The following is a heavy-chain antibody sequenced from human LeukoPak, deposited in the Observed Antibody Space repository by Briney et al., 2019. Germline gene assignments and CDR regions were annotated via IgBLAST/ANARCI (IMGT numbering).Heavy chain of an antibody. D-gene: IGHD2-2*01. CDR3: AREGVPAAISLGEFVY. CDR1: GFTFSSYS. V-gene: IGHV3-21*01. CDR2: ISSSSSSYI. J-gene: IGHJ4*02. Sequence: GGSLRLSCAASGFTFSSYSMNWVRQAPGKGLEWVSSISSSSSSYIYYADSVRGRFTISRDNAKNSLYLQMNSLRAEDTAVYYCAREGVPAAISLGEFVYWGQGTLVTVSS.